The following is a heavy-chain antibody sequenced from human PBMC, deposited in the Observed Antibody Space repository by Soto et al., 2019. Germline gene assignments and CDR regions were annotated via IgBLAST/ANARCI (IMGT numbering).Heavy chain of an antibody. J-gene: IGHJ4*02. V-gene: IGHV1-69*01. CDR3: ARAPGGGTTVGGYYFDY. CDR2: IIPIFGTA. CDR1: GGTFSSYA. D-gene: IGHD3-16*01. Sequence: QVQLVQSGAEVKKPGSSVKVSCKASGGTFSSYAISWVRQAPGQGLEWMGGIIPIFGTANYAQKFQGRVTITADESTSTAYMELSSLGSEDTAVYYCARAPGGGTTVGGYYFDYWGQGSLVAVSS.